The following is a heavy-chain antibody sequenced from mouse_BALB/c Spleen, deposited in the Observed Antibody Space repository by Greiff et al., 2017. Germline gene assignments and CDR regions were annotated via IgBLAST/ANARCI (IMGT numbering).Heavy chain of an antibody. Sequence: QVQLQQSGAELVRPGSSVKISCKASGYAFSSYWMNWVKQRPGQGLEWIGQIYPGDGDTNYNGKFKGKATLTADKSSSTAYMQLSSLTSEDSAVYFCARSDGNYPYYYAMDYWGQGTSVTVSS. J-gene: IGHJ4*01. CDR3: ARSDGNYPYYYAMDY. D-gene: IGHD2-1*01. V-gene: IGHV1-80*01. CDR1: GYAFSSYW. CDR2: IYPGDGDT.